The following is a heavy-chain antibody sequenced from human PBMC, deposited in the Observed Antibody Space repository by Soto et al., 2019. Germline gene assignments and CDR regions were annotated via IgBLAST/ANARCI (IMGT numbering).Heavy chain of an antibody. V-gene: IGHV4-59*11. D-gene: IGHD6-19*01. CDR2: IFYSGIT. CDR1: GGAISGHY. CDR3: ARVGSSGWAPDY. Sequence: AETLSLTCTVSGGAISGHYCIFIRHAPCKGLEWIVYIFYSGITNYNPSLKSRVTISVDTSRNQFSLRLSSVTAADTAVYFCARVGSSGWAPDYWSQGTLVTVSS. J-gene: IGHJ4*02.